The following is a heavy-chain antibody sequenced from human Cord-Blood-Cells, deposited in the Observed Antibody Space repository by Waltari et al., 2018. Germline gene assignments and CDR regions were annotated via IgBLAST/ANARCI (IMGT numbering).Heavy chain of an antibody. J-gene: IGHJ4*02. Sequence: QVQLQESGPGLVKPSQTLSLTCTVSGGSISSGGYYWTWIRQHPGKGLEWIGYIYYSGSTYYNPSLKSRVTISVDTSKNQFSLKLSSVTAADTAVYYCMGQQLVPAYFDYWGQGTLVTVSS. D-gene: IGHD6-13*01. CDR2: IYYSGST. V-gene: IGHV4-31*03. CDR3: MGQQLVPAYFDY. CDR1: GGSISSGGYY.